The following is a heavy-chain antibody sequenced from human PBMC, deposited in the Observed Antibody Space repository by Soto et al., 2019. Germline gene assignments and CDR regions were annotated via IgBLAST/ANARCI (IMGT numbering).Heavy chain of an antibody. CDR3: RGEATDYYYMDV. Sequence: PSETLSLTCTVSGGSISSSSYYWGWIRQPPGKGLEWIGSIYYSGSTYYNPSLKSRVTISVDTSKNQFSLKLSSVTAADTAVYYCRGEATDYYYMDVWGKGTTVTVSS. J-gene: IGHJ6*03. CDR2: IYYSGST. CDR1: GGSISSSSYY. D-gene: IGHD5-12*01. V-gene: IGHV4-39*01.